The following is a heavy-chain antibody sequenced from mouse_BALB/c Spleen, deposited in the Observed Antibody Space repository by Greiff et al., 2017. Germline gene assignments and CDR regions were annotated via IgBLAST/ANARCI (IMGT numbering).Heavy chain of an antibody. V-gene: IGHV3-2*02. CDR1: GYSITSDYA. Sequence: ESGPGLVKPSQSLSLTCTVTGYSITSDYAWNWIRQFPGNKLEWMGYISYSGSTSYNPSLKSRISITRDTSKNQFFLQLNSVTTEDTATYYCASYRYDWFAYWGQGTLVTVSA. CDR3: ASYRYDWFAY. J-gene: IGHJ3*01. CDR2: ISYSGST. D-gene: IGHD2-14*01.